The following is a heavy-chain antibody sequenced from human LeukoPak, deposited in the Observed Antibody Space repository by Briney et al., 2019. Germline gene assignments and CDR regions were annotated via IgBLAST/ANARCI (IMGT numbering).Heavy chain of an antibody. CDR3: ARGYSSSWYNWFDP. D-gene: IGHD6-13*01. Sequence: PGGSLRLSCAASGFTFSSYTIHWVRQPPGKGLEWVAVISFDGSNKYYADSVKGRFTISRDNAENTLYLQMNSLRAEDAAVYYCARGYSSSWYNWFDPWGQGTLVTVSS. V-gene: IGHV3-30-3*01. CDR1: GFTFSSYT. CDR2: ISFDGSNK. J-gene: IGHJ5*02.